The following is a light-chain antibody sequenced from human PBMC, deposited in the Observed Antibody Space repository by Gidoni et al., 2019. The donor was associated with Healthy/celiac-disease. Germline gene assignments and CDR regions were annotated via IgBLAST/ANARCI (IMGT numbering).Light chain of an antibody. CDR3: QQRTNWPRT. CDR1: QSVSTY. V-gene: IGKV3-11*01. CDR2: DAS. J-gene: IGKJ1*01. Sequence: EIVLTQSPATLSLSPGERATLFCRASQSVSTYLAWYQQKPGQAPRLLIYDASNRATGIPARFSGSGSGTDFTLTISSLEPEDFAVYYCQQRTNWPRTFXQXTKVXIK.